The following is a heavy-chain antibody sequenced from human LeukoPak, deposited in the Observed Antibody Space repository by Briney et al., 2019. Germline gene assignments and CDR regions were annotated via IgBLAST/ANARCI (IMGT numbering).Heavy chain of an antibody. CDR2: INHSGST. CDR3: AIHIVVVPAAKKKNWFDP. V-gene: IGHV4-34*01. Sequence: SETLSLTCAVSGGSISSGGYYWSWIRQPPGKGLEWIGEINHSGSTNYNPSLKSRVTISVDTSKNQFSLKLSSVTAADTAVYYCAIHIVVVPAAKKKNWFDPWGQGTLVTVSS. D-gene: IGHD2-2*01. J-gene: IGHJ5*02. CDR1: GGSISSGGYY.